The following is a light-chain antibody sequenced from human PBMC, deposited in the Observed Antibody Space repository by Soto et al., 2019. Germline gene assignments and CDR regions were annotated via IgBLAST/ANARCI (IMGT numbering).Light chain of an antibody. Sequence: EIXMTQSPATLSVSPGERATLSCRASQSVSSNLAWYQQKPAQAPSLLIYGASTRASGIPARFSGSGSGTEFTLTISSLQSEDFAVYYCQQYNNWPPLTFGQGTKVEIK. J-gene: IGKJ1*01. V-gene: IGKV3-15*01. CDR2: GAS. CDR3: QQYNNWPPLT. CDR1: QSVSSN.